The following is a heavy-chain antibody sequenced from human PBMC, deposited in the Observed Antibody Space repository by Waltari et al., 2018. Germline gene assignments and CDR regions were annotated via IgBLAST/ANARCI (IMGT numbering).Heavy chain of an antibody. J-gene: IGHJ4*02. CDR1: GGTFSSYA. D-gene: IGHD3-3*01. CDR2: IIPIFGTA. Sequence: VKKPGSSVKVSCKASGGTFSSYAISWVRQAPGQGLEWMGGIIPIFGTANYAQKFQGRVTITADESTSTAYMELSSLRSEDTAVYYCARGGITIFGVVPISKPVDYYRSLDCWGQGTLVTVSS. V-gene: IGHV1-69*01. CDR3: ARGGITIFGVVPISKPVDYYRSLDC.